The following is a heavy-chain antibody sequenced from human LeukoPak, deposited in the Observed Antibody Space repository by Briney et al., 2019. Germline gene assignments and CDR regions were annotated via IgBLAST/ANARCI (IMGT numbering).Heavy chain of an antibody. CDR1: GYSISSGYY. Sequence: SETLSLTCTVAGYSISSGYYWGWIGQPPGKGLEWIGSIYHSGSTYYNPSLKSRVTISVDTSKNQFSLKLSSVTAAHTAVYYCARDLRAGDMGGYWGQGTLVTVSS. D-gene: IGHD7-27*01. V-gene: IGHV4-38-2*02. J-gene: IGHJ4*02. CDR2: IYHSGST. CDR3: ARDLRAGDMGGY.